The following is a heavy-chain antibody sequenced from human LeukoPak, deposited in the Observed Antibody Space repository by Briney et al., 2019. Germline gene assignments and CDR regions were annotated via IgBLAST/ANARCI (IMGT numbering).Heavy chain of an antibody. CDR1: GFTFSNYW. CDR3: VRGRAGTFDY. CDR2: IKQDGSEK. V-gene: IGHV3-7*01. J-gene: IGHJ4*02. D-gene: IGHD1-1*01. Sequence: PGGSLRLSCAASGFTFSNYWMSWVRQAPGKGLEWVANIKQDGSEKNYVDSVKGRFTISRDNAKNSLYLQMNSLRADDTAVYYCVRGRAGTFDYWGQGTLVTVSS.